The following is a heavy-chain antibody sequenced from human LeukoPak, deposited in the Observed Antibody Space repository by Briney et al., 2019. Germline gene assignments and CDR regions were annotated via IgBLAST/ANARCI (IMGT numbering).Heavy chain of an antibody. D-gene: IGHD2-2*01. CDR1: GFTFSSYA. CDR3: ARGPSSASCYFCYFDP. V-gene: IGHV3-23*01. J-gene: IGHJ5*02. Sequence: GGSLRLSCAASGFTFSSYAMGWVRQAPGNGLEWVAGIRGSGGTTYYADSVRGRFTISRDNSKTTEYMQLKSLRVEDTAVYYCARGPSSASCYFCYFDPWGQGTLVTVSS. CDR2: IRGSGGTT.